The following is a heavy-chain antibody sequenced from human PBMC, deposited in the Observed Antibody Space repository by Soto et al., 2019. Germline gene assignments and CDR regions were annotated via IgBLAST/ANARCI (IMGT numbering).Heavy chain of an antibody. D-gene: IGHD3-22*01. CDR3: AREGLYDPSFGD. J-gene: IGHJ4*02. V-gene: IGHV4-31*03. CDR1: GGSISSGGYY. CDR2: IYYSGST. Sequence: QVQLQESGPGLVKPSHTLSLTCTVSGGSISSGGYYWSWIRKHPGKGLEWIGYIYYSGSTYYNPYLKRRVTISVDTSKNQFSLKLSSVTAADKAVYYCAREGLYDPSFGDWGQGTLVTVSS.